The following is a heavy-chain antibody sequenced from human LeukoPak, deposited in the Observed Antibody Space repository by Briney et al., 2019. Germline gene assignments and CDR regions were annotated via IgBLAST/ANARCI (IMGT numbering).Heavy chain of an antibody. D-gene: IGHD1-7*01. CDR1: GYTFTGYY. Sequence: ASVKVSCKASGYTFTGYYMHWVRQAPGQGLEWMGWINPNSGGTNYAQKFQGRVTMTRDTSISTAYMELSRLRSGDTAVYYCARAWAGTTLVALSYWGQGTLVTVSS. J-gene: IGHJ4*02. CDR3: ARAWAGTTLVALSY. V-gene: IGHV1-2*02. CDR2: INPNSGGT.